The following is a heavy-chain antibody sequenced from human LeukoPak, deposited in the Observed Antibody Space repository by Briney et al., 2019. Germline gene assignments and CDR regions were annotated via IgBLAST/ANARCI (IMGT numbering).Heavy chain of an antibody. CDR3: ARCDFRAWNAFDF. J-gene: IGHJ3*01. D-gene: IGHD3/OR15-3a*01. Sequence: ASVKVSCKTSGYTFTSSDINWVRQATGQGLEWMGWMNPNSGNRGYAQKFQGRVTITGDTSINTAYMELSSLISEDTAVYYCARCDFRAWNAFDFWGQGTIVTVS. CDR1: GYTFTSSD. CDR2: MNPNSGNR. V-gene: IGHV1-8*03.